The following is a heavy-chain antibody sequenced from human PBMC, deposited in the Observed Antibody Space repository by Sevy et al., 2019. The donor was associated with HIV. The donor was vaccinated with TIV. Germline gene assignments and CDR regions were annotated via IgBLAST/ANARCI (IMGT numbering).Heavy chain of an antibody. CDR3: ASPPPLDSSGWYMYFQH. CDR2: IYYSGST. CDR1: GGSISSYY. J-gene: IGHJ1*01. D-gene: IGHD6-19*01. V-gene: IGHV4-59*12. Sequence: SETLSLTCTVSGGSISSYYWSWIRQPPGKGLEWIGYIYYSGSTNYNPSLKSRVTISVDTSKNQFSLKLSSVTAADTAVYYCASPPPLDSSGWYMYFQHWGQGTLVTVSS.